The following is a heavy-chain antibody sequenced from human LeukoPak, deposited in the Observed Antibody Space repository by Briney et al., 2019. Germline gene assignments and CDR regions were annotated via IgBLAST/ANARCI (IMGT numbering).Heavy chain of an antibody. CDR3: ARSVSGVWLFDY. V-gene: IGHV3-30-3*01. J-gene: IGHJ4*02. CDR1: GFTFSSYS. CDR2: SSSDETYK. D-gene: IGHD5/OR15-5a*01. Sequence: GGSLRLSCAASGFTFSSYSMNWVRQAPGKGLEWVSVSSSDETYKFYADSVRGRFTISRDNSKNRLYLQMSDLRAEDTAVYFCARSVSGVWLFDYWGRGTLVTVSS.